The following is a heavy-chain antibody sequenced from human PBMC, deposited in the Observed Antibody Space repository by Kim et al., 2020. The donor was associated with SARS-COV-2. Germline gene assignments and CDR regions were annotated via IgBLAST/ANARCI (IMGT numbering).Heavy chain of an antibody. CDR3: ARGLLGHIVVVIAKSYYYGMDV. CDR1: GYTFTSYD. Sequence: ASVKVSCKASGYTFTSYDINWVRQATGQGLEWMGWMNPNSGNTGYAQKFQGRVTMTRNTSISTAYMELSSLRSEDTAVYYCARGLLGHIVVVIAKSYYYGMDVWGQGTTVTVSS. V-gene: IGHV1-8*01. CDR2: MNPNSGNT. D-gene: IGHD2-21*01. J-gene: IGHJ6*02.